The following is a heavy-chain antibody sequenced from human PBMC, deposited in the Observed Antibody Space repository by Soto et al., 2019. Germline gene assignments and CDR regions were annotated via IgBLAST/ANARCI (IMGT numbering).Heavy chain of an antibody. D-gene: IGHD1-26*01. CDR1: GGTFSSYA. CDR3: ARSIVGATGFFSYYYYGMDV. V-gene: IGHV1-69*13. Sequence: ASVKVSCKASGGTFSSYAISWVRQAPGQGLEWMGGIIPIFGTANYAQKFQGRVTITADESTSTAYMELSSLRSEDTAVYYCARSIVGATGFFSYYYYGMDVWGQGTTVTVSS. CDR2: IIPIFGTA. J-gene: IGHJ6*02.